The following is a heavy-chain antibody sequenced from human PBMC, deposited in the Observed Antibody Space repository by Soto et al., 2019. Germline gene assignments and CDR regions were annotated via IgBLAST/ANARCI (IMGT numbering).Heavy chain of an antibody. Sequence: PGGSLRLSCAASGFTCSSYAMHWVRQAPGKGLEWVAVISYDGSNKYYADSVKGRFTISRDNSKNTLYLQMNSLRAEDTAVYYCAMQLDSYYYYGMDVWGQGTTVTVSS. CDR1: GFTCSSYA. CDR2: ISYDGSNK. J-gene: IGHJ6*02. CDR3: AMQLDSYYYYGMDV. V-gene: IGHV3-30-3*01. D-gene: IGHD6-13*01.